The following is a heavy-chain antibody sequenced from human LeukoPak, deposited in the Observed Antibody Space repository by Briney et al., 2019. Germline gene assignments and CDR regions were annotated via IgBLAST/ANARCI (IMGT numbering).Heavy chain of an antibody. CDR1: GFTFSSYG. Sequence: PGRSLRLSCAASGFTFSSYGMHWVRQAPGKGLEWVAVISHDGSNKYYAGSVKGRFTISRDTSRNTLYLEMNSLRAEDTAVFYCAKASGGSCYSPAECWGQGTLVTVSS. D-gene: IGHD2-15*01. J-gene: IGHJ4*02. V-gene: IGHV3-30*18. CDR2: ISHDGSNK. CDR3: AKASGGSCYSPAEC.